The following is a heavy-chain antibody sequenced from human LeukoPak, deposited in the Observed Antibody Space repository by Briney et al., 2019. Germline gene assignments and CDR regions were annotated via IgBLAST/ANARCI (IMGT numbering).Heavy chain of an antibody. D-gene: IGHD4-11*01. CDR3: TRDPTQYLRYGYFDY. CDR2: INNVGSHI. Sequence: GGCLRLSCAASGFTFSSYWMSWVRQAPGKGLEWVSSINNVGSHIYYAGSVRGRFTISRDNAKNSLYLQMSSLRAEDTAVYYCTRDPTQYLRYGYFDYWGQGTLVTVSS. J-gene: IGHJ4*02. CDR1: GFTFSSYW. V-gene: IGHV3-21*01.